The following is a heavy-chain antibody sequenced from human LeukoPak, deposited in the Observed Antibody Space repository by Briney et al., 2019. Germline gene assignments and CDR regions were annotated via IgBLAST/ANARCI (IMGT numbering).Heavy chain of an antibody. Sequence: PGGSLRLSCAASGFPFSTYGMSWVRQAPGKGLEWVSYISSSSSTRFYVDSVKGRFTISRDNAKNSLYLQMNSLRAEDTAVYYCARTWGNYHPFDYWGQGSLVTVSS. J-gene: IGHJ4*02. CDR1: GFPFSTYG. V-gene: IGHV3-48*01. D-gene: IGHD1-7*01. CDR2: ISSSSSTR. CDR3: ARTWGNYHPFDY.